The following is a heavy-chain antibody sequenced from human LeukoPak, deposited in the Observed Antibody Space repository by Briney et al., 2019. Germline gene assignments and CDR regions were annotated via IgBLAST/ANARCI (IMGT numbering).Heavy chain of an antibody. CDR1: GFSFSDFY. J-gene: IGHJ4*02. V-gene: IGHV3-11*01. D-gene: IGHD3-3*01. CDR2: IGTRSNPI. Sequence: GGSLRLSCAASGFSFSDFYMSWIRQAPGMGLEWISYIGTRSNPIYYADSVKGRFTISRDNAKNSLYLQMNSLRAEDTALYYCARDRVPYDFWSGYVWGQGTLVTVSS. CDR3: ARDRVPYDFWSGYV.